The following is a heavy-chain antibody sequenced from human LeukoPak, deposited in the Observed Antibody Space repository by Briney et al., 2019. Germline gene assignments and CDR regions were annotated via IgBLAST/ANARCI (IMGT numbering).Heavy chain of an antibody. D-gene: IGHD6-13*01. CDR2: IDISGST. CDR1: GGSISGYY. J-gene: IGHJ4*02. CDR3: ARSIGEYSSSWYQGFDY. Sequence: SETLSLTCTVSGGSISGYYWAWIRQPAGKGLEWIGRIDISGSTNNNPSLRSRLTMSVDTSKNQCSLKLRSVTAADTAVYYCARSIGEYSSSWYQGFDYWGQGTLVTVSS. V-gene: IGHV4-4*07.